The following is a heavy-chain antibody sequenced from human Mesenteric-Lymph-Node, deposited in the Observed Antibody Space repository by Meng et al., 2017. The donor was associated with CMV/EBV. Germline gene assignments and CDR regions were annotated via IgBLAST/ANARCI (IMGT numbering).Heavy chain of an antibody. Sequence: ASVKVSCKASGGTLDNYAISWVRQAPGQGLEWMGIINPSGGATNYAQKFQGRVTMTRDTSTSTVYMELSSLRSDDTAVYYCARDRRQQLVRGNVNYFDPWGQGTLVTVSS. J-gene: IGHJ5*02. CDR1: GGTLDNYA. V-gene: IGHV1-46*02. D-gene: IGHD6-13*01. CDR3: ARDRRQQLVRGNVNYFDP. CDR2: INPSGGAT.